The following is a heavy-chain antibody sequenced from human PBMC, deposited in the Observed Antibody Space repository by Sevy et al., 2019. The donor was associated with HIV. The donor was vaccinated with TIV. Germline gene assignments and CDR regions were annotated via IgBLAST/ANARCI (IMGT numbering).Heavy chain of an antibody. CDR3: ARDGVQPSRWYFDL. D-gene: IGHD3-10*01. CDR2: ITSESGYI. J-gene: IGHJ2*01. V-gene: IGHV3-21*01. CDR1: GFTFSNSN. Sequence: GGSLRLSCAGAGFTFSNSNMNWVRQAPGKGLQWVSSITSESGYIYYANSVKGRFIISRDNAKNSVYLQMNSLRADDTAVYYCARDGVQPSRWYFDLWGRGTLVTVSS.